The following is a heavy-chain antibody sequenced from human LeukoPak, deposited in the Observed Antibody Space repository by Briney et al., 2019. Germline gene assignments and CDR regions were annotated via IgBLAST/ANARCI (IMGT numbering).Heavy chain of an antibody. CDR1: GYSISSGYY. V-gene: IGHV4-38-2*02. CDR2: IYHSGST. Sequence: SETLSLTCTVSGYSISSGYYWGWIRQPPGEGLVWCGSIYHSGSTYYNPSLKSRVTISVDTSKNQFSLKLSSVTAADTAVYYCARNVNKNMVPDVWGKGTTVTVSS. J-gene: IGHJ6*04. D-gene: IGHD3-10*01. CDR3: ARNVNKNMVPDV.